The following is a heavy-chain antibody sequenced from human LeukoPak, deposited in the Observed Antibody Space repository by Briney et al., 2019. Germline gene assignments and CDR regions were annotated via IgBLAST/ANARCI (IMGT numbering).Heavy chain of an antibody. Sequence: ASVKVSCKASGYTFTCYAMHWVRQAPGQRLEWMGWINAGNGNTKYSQKFQGRVTITRDKSASTAYMELSSLRSEDTAVYYCASGGGYSGYDLDYWGQGTLVTVSS. CDR2: INAGNGNT. CDR3: ASGGGYSGYDLDY. D-gene: IGHD5-12*01. CDR1: GYTFTCYA. V-gene: IGHV1-3*01. J-gene: IGHJ4*02.